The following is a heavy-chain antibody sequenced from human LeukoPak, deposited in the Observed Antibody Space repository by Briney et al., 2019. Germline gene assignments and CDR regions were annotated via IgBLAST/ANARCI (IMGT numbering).Heavy chain of an antibody. J-gene: IGHJ6*04. CDR3: AELGITMIGGV. D-gene: IGHD3-10*02. V-gene: IGHV3-48*03. CDR1: GFTFTTYA. Sequence: GGSLRLSCGASGFTFTTYAMTWVRQAPGKGLEWVSYISSSGSTIYYADSVKGRFTISRDNAKNSLYLQMNSLRAEDTAVYYCAELGITMIGGVWGKGTTVTISS. CDR2: ISSSGSTI.